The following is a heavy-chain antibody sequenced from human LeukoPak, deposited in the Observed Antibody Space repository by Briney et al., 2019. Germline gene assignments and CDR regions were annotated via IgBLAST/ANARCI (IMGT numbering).Heavy chain of an antibody. Sequence: PGGSLRLSCAASGFTFSSYWMHWVRQAPGKGLVWVSRINSDGSSTSYADSVKGRFTISRDNAKNTLYLQMNSLRAEDTAVYYCARGIPGIAVAGTFSWFDPWGQGTLVTVSS. V-gene: IGHV3-74*01. CDR3: ARGIPGIAVAGTFSWFDP. CDR1: GFTFSSYW. CDR2: INSDGSST. J-gene: IGHJ5*02. D-gene: IGHD6-19*01.